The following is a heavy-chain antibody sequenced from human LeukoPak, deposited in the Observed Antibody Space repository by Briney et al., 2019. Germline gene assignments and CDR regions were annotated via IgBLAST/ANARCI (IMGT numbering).Heavy chain of an antibody. Sequence: ASVKVSCKASGYTFTGYYMHWVRQAPGQGLEWMGWINPNSGGTNYAQKFQGRVTMTRDTSISTAYMELSRLRSDDTAVYYCARGPPYDFWSGILFDPWGQGTLVTVSS. CDR3: ARGPPYDFWSGILFDP. V-gene: IGHV1-2*02. CDR1: GYTFTGYY. J-gene: IGHJ5*02. CDR2: INPNSGGT. D-gene: IGHD3-3*01.